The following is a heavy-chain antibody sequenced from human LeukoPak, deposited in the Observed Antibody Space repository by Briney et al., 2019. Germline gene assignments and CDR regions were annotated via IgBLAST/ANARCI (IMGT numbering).Heavy chain of an antibody. J-gene: IGHJ4*02. V-gene: IGHV4-34*01. Sequence: SETLSLTCAVYGGSFSGYYWSWIRQPPGKGLEWIGEINHSGSTNYNPSLKSRVTISVDTSKNQFSLKLSSVTAADTAVYYCAPFPLYGSGSPFDYWGQGTLVTVSS. CDR2: INHSGST. CDR1: GGSFSGYY. D-gene: IGHD3-10*01. CDR3: APFPLYGSGSPFDY.